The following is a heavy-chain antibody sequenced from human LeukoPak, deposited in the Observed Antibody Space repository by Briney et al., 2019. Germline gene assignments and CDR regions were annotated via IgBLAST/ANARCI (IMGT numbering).Heavy chain of an antibody. CDR2: IYYSGST. Sequence: PSETLSLTCTVSGGSISSYYWSWIRQPPGKELEWIGYIYYSGSTNYNPSLKSRVTMSVHTSKNQFSLKLSSVTAADTAVYYCARRGPGGRAFDIWGQGTMVPVSS. CDR1: GGSISSYY. CDR3: ARRGPGGRAFDI. J-gene: IGHJ3*02. D-gene: IGHD3-10*01. V-gene: IGHV4-59*08.